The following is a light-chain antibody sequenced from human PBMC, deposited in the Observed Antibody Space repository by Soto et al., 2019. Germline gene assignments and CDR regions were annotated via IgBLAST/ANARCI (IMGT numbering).Light chain of an antibody. V-gene: IGKV3-11*01. J-gene: IGKJ1*01. CDR1: QSVSNY. CDR3: QQRAGWPRT. CDR2: DTF. Sequence: EIVLTQSPATLSLSPGERATLSCRASQSVSNYLTWYQQKPGQAPRLLVYDTFNRANGVPARFTGSGSDTDFTLTISSLEPEDFAVYYCQQRAGWPRTFGQGTKVDNQT.